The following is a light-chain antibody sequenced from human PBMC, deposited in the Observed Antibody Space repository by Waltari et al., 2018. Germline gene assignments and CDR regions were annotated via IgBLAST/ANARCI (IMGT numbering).Light chain of an antibody. V-gene: IGKV4-1*01. CDR1: QSVLNTFNTKNQ. J-gene: IGKJ1*01. Sequence: DIVMTQSPDSLAVSLGERATINCKSRQSVLNTFNTKNQLAWYQQKPGQPPRLLIYWASVRESGVPDRFSGSGSETDFTLTIYSLQAEDVAVYYCQQYYSTPKTFGQGTKVEIK. CDR3: QQYYSTPKT. CDR2: WAS.